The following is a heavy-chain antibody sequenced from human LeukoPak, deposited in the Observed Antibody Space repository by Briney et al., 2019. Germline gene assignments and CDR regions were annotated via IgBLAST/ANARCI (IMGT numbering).Heavy chain of an antibody. D-gene: IGHD3-9*01. CDR3: ARPVLRFFDWYALDI. CDR1: GFTFSSNA. V-gene: IGHV3-30-3*01. Sequence: PGGSLRLSCAASGFTFSSNAMHWVRQAPGKGLEWVAIISYDGSNEYYADSVEGRFTVSRDTSKNTLYLQMNRLRAEDTAVYYCARPVLRFFDWYALDIWGQGTMVTVSS. CDR2: ISYDGSNE. J-gene: IGHJ3*02.